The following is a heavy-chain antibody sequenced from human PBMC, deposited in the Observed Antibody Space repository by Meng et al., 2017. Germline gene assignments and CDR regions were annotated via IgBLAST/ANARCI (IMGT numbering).Heavy chain of an antibody. J-gene: IGHJ4*02. D-gene: IGHD5-18*01. CDR2: INHSGST. CDR1: GGSFSGYY. V-gene: IGHV4-34*01. Sequence: QGQLQQWGAGLLKPSETLSLTCAVYGGSFSGYYWSWIRQPPGKGLEWIGEINHSGSTNYNPSLKSRVTISVDTSKNQFSLKLSSVTAADTAVYYCASSGYSYGYRFDYWGQGTLVTVSS. CDR3: ASSGYSYGYRFDY.